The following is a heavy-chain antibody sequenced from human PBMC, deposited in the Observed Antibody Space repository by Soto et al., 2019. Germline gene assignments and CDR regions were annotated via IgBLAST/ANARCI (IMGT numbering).Heavy chain of an antibody. V-gene: IGHV1-2*04. J-gene: IGHJ5*02. CDR2: INPNSGGT. CDR3: ARDMGKYYDFWSGYDWFDP. Sequence: ASVKVSCKASGYTFTGYYMDWVRQAPGQGLEWMGWINPNSGGTNYAQKFQGWVTMTRDTSISTAYMELSRLRSDDTAVYYCARDMGKYYDFWSGYDWFDPWGQGTLVTVSS. CDR1: GYTFTGYY. D-gene: IGHD3-3*01.